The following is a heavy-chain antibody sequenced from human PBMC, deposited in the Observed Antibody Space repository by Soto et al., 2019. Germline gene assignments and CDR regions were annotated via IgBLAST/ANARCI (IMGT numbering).Heavy chain of an antibody. CDR1: GFTFSDYY. CDR3: ASGTNGAFFVY. CDR2: ISSRSSTI. D-gene: IGHD2-8*01. Sequence: QVQLVESGGGLVKPRGSLRLSCAASGFTFSDYYMSWIRQAPGKGLEWVSYISSRSSTIFYADSVKGRFTISRDNVKNSLYLQMNSLRAEDTAVYYCASGTNGAFFVYWGQGILVTVSS. J-gene: IGHJ4*02. V-gene: IGHV3-11*01.